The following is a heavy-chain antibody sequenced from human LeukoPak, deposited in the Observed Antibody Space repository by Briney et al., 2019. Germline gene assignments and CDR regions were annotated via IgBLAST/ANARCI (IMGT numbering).Heavy chain of an antibody. CDR1: GFAFDDYG. V-gene: IGHV3-20*04. D-gene: IGHD5-18*01. CDR2: INWNGGSI. Sequence: GGSLRLSCAASGFAFDDYGMSWVRQAPGKGLEWVSGINWNGGSIGYADSVKGRFTISRDNAKNSLYLQINSLRAEDTALYYCARADKDGYGFFGFDYWGQGTLVIVSS. J-gene: IGHJ4*02. CDR3: ARADKDGYGFFGFDY.